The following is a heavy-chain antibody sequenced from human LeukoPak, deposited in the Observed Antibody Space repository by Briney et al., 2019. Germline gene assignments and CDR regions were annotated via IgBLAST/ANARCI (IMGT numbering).Heavy chain of an antibody. D-gene: IGHD3-10*01. CDR3: ARPGQGHGFLQY. CDR2: IYTGGRT. CDR1: GFNVSSDY. Sequence: GGSLRLSCAASGFNVSSDYMRWVRQAPGKGLEWVSFIYTGGRTYYADSVKGRFTISRDNSKNTLYLEMNSLRAEDTAVYYCARPGQGHGFLQYWGQGTLVTVS. V-gene: IGHV3-53*01. J-gene: IGHJ1*01.